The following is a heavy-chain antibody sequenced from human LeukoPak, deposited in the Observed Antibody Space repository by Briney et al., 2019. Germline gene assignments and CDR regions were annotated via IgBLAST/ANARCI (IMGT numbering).Heavy chain of an antibody. Sequence: PSETLSLTCTVSGGSISSYYWSWIRQPPGKGLEWIGYVYYSGSTNYNPPLKSRVTISVDTSKNQFSLKLTSVTAADTAVYYCARTLLTGSSYYFDYWGQGTLVTVSS. CDR2: VYYSGST. D-gene: IGHD3-9*01. J-gene: IGHJ4*02. V-gene: IGHV4-59*12. CDR1: GGSISSYY. CDR3: ARTLLTGSSYYFDY.